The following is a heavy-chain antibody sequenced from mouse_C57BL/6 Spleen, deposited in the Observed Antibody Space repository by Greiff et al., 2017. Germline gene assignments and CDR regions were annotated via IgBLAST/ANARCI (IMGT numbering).Heavy chain of an antibody. CDR3: ARFPYGNYEGAMDY. J-gene: IGHJ4*01. CDR2: IDPSDSEN. D-gene: IGHD2-1*01. CDR1: GYTFTSYW. V-gene: IGHV1-52*01. Sequence: QVQLQQPGAELVRPGSSVKLSCKASGYTFTSYWMHWVKQRPIQGLEWICNIDPSDSENHYNQKFNDQATLTVYKSSSTAYMQLSSLTSEDSAVYYCARFPYGNYEGAMDYWGQGTSVTVSS.